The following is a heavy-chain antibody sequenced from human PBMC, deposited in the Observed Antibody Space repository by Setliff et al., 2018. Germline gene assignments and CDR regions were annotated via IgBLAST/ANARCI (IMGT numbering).Heavy chain of an antibody. V-gene: IGHV1-2*02. J-gene: IGHJ4*02. CDR2: MNPNTGGT. Sequence: ASVKVSCKASGYTFTGYYMHWVRQAPGQGLEWMGWMNPNTGGTTYAQKFQGRVTITADESTSTAYMELSSLGSEDTAVYYCARLRKDYGDYYYFDYWGQGTLVTVS. CDR3: ARLRKDYGDYYYFDY. D-gene: IGHD4-17*01. CDR1: GYTFTGYY.